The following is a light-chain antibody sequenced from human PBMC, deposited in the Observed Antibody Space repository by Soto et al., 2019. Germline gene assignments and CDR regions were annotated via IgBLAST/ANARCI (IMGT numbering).Light chain of an antibody. J-gene: IGLJ3*02. CDR3: ASYTAYNPLVV. V-gene: IGLV2-14*01. Sequence: QSALTQPASVSGSPGQSIAISCTGTSSDIGAYNYVSWYQHHPCKAPKLIIYDVSSRPSGVSNRFSGSKSGNAASLTISGLQADDEADYFCASYTAYNPLVVFGGGTKGTVL. CDR1: SSDIGAYNY. CDR2: DVS.